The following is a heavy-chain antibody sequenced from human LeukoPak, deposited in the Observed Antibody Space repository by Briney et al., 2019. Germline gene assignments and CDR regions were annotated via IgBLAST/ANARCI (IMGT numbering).Heavy chain of an antibody. CDR3: KSRAQPSDY. Sequence: PGGSLRLSCTASGFTFGDYAMSWVRQAPGKGLEWVGFIRSKAYGGTTEYAASVKGRFTISRDDSKSVAYLQMNSLKPEDTAVYYCKSRAQPSDYWGQGTLVTASS. D-gene: IGHD6-13*01. V-gene: IGHV3-49*04. CDR1: GFTFGDYA. J-gene: IGHJ4*02. CDR2: IRSKAYGGTT.